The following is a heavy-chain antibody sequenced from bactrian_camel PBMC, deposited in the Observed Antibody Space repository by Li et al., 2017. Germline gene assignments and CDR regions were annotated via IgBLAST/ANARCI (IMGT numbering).Heavy chain of an antibody. Sequence: QVQLVESGGGSVQAGGSLRLSCLASGYAWRTYCKGWFRQTPGKERERVAAIDSDGSIAYADSVKGRFTVSKDNAKNTWSLQMNSLKPDDTAMYFCAAGLPPVVIGTCRRDYGYWGQGTQVTVS. CDR2: IDSDGSI. CDR3: AAGLPPVVIGTCRRDYGY. D-gene: IGHD6*01. J-gene: IGHJ6*01. V-gene: IGHV3S55*01. CDR1: GYAWRTYC.